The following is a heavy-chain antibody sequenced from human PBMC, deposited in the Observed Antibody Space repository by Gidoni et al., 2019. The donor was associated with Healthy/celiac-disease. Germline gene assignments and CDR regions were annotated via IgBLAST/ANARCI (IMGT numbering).Heavy chain of an antibody. CDR1: GFSLSTSGMC. J-gene: IGHJ4*02. CDR2: IDWDDDK. D-gene: IGHD3-22*01. V-gene: IGHV2-70*01. CDR3: ARIYDSSGYYSVFDY. Sequence: QVTLRESGPALVKPTQTLTLTCTFSGFSLSTSGMCVSWIRQPPGKALEWLALIDWDDDKYYSTSLKTRRTISKDTSKNQVVLTMTNMDPVDTATYYCARIYDSSGYYSVFDYWGQGTLVTVSS.